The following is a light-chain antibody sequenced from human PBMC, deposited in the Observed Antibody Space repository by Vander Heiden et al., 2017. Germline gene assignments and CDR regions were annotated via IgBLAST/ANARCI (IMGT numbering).Light chain of an antibody. Sequence: DIQMTPSPSSLSASVGDRVTITCRASQSIGSDLNWYQQKPGKAPKLLIYAASSLQSGVPSRFSGSGSGTDFTLTISSLQPEDFATYYCQQSYSTPYTFGQGTKVEIK. CDR3: QQSYSTPYT. V-gene: IGKV1-39*01. J-gene: IGKJ2*01. CDR2: AAS. CDR1: QSIGSD.